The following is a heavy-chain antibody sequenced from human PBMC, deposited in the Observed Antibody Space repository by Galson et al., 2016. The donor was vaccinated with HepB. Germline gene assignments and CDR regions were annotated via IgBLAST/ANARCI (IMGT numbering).Heavy chain of an antibody. CDR1: GYTFTNYY. CDR3: ARGGCRGSSCYYDY. D-gene: IGHD2-2*01. J-gene: IGHJ4*02. V-gene: IGHV1-46*01. CDR2: VDPSGDRT. Sequence: SVKVSCKASGYTFTNYYIHWVRQAPGQGLECMGIVDPSGDRTTYAQQFQGRVTMTSDTSTSTVYMDLSSLRSDDTAVYYCARGGCRGSSCYYDYWSQGALVTVSS.